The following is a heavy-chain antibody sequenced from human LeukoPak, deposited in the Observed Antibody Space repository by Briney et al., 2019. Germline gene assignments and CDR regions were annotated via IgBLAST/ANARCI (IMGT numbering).Heavy chain of an antibody. CDR3: ARDRGGSYLRDAFDI. D-gene: IGHD1-26*01. J-gene: IGHJ3*02. CDR1: GGTFSSYA. CDR2: IIPIFGTA. Sequence: ASVKVSCKASGGTFSSYAISWVRQAPGQGLEWMGGIIPIFGTANYAQKFQGRVTITADESTSTAYMELSSLRSEDSAVYYCARDRGGSYLRDAFDIWGQGTMVTVSS. V-gene: IGHV1-69*01.